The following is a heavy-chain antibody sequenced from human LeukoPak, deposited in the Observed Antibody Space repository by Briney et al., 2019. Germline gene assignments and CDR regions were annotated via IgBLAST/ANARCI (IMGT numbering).Heavy chain of an antibody. CDR1: GGSFSGYY. D-gene: IGHD6-13*01. CDR2: IYHSGST. V-gene: IGHV4-34*01. J-gene: IGHJ5*02. Sequence: SETLSLTCAVYGGSFSGYYWSWIRQPPGKGLEWIGSIYHSGSTYYNPSLKSRVTISVDTSKNQFSLKLSSVTAADTAVYYCARGSRTNWFDPWGQGTLVTVSS. CDR3: ARGSRTNWFDP.